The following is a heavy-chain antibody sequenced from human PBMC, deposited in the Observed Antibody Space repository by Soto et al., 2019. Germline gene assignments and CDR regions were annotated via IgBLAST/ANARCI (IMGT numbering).Heavy chain of an antibody. D-gene: IGHD1-26*01. Sequence: QVQLQESGPGLVKPSQTLSLTCTVSGGSINSGRYYWSWIRQHPGKGLEWIGYIYDSGSTYCNPSLKSRLTISVDTSKNQFSLKLSSVTAADTAVYYCARARWELRLGADVWGQGTMVTVSS. V-gene: IGHV4-31*03. CDR3: ARARWELRLGADV. CDR2: IYDSGST. J-gene: IGHJ3*01. CDR1: GGSINSGRYY.